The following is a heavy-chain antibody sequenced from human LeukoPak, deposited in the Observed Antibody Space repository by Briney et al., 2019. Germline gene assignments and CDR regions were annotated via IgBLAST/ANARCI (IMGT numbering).Heavy chain of an antibody. V-gene: IGHV3-23*01. D-gene: IGHD2-21*02. Sequence: GGSLRLSCAASGFTFSSYAMSWVRQAPGKGLEWVSAFSGSGGSTYYADSVKGRFTISRDNSKNTLYLQMNSLRAEDTAVYYCAKAGAYCGGDCYSRYFDYWGQGTLVTVSS. CDR1: GFTFSSYA. CDR2: FSGSGGST. J-gene: IGHJ4*02. CDR3: AKAGAYCGGDCYSRYFDY.